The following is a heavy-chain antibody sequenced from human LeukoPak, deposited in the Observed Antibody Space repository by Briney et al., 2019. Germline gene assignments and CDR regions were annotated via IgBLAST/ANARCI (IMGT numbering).Heavy chain of an antibody. CDR3: ARDFYCDNGECFDN. V-gene: IGHV3-21*01. J-gene: IGHJ4*02. D-gene: IGHD2-8*01. CDR2: VNTGSTYI. Sequence: PGRSLRLSCAASGFTFSSYAMHWVRQAPGKGLEWVSSVNTGSTYINYADSVKGRFTISRDNAKNSLYLQMNSLRAEDTAVYYCARDFYCDNGECFDNWGQGTLVTVSS. CDR1: GFTFSSYA.